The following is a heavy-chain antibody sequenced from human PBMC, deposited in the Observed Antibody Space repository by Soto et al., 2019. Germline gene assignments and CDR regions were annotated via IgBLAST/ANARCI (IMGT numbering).Heavy chain of an antibody. CDR1: GYTFTYYD. Sequence: GASVKVSCKASGYTFTYYDIGWVRQATGQGLEWMGWVNPDSAKTGYSQKFQGRITMTRDTSTNTAYMELSSLGSEDTAVYYCARKYEGKLDSWGQGTLVTVSS. CDR3: ARKYEGKLDS. CDR2: VNPDSAKT. J-gene: IGHJ4*02. V-gene: IGHV1-8*01. D-gene: IGHD3-10*01.